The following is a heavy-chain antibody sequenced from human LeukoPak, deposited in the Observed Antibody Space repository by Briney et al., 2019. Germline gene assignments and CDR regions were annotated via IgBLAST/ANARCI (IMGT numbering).Heavy chain of an antibody. CDR1: GGSISSGSYY. CDR2: IYTSGST. D-gene: IGHD2-2*02. CDR3: ARRPHCSTTTCYTRWFDS. Sequence: SETLSLTCTVSGGSISSGSYYWSWIRQPAGKGLEWIGRIYTSGSTNYNPSLKSRVTISVDTSKNQFSLKLSSVTAADTAVYYCARRPHCSTTTCYTRWFDSWGQGTPVTVSS. V-gene: IGHV4-61*02. J-gene: IGHJ5*01.